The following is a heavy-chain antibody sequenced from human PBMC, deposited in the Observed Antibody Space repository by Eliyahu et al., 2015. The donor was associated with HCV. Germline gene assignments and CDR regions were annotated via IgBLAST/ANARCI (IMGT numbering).Heavy chain of an antibody. Sequence: EVQLVESGGGLVQPGGSLRLSCAASGFTFSTYWRSWVRPRPSQAPGKGLEWVANIKEDGSKAYYVGSVKGRFTISRDNTKNSLYLQMNSLRAEDTAVYYCVTNWSDGYWGQGTLVTVSS. J-gene: IGHJ4*02. V-gene: IGHV3-7*01. D-gene: IGHD1-1*01. CDR2: IKEDGSKA. CDR3: VTNWSDGY. CDR1: GFTFSTYW.